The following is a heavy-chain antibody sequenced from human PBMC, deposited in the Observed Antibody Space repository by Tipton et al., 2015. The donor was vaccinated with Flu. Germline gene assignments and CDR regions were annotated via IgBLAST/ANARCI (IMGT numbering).Heavy chain of an antibody. CDR3: ARVPLSGDMDV. J-gene: IGHJ6*02. CDR1: GGSISSSSYY. V-gene: IGHV4-39*07. D-gene: IGHD3-3*01. CDR2: IYYSGST. Sequence: TLSLTCTVSGGSISSSSYYWGWIRQPPGKGLEWIGSIYYSGSTHYNPSLKSRVTISVDTSKNQFSLKLTSVTAADTAVYYCARVPLSGDMDVWGQGTTVTVSS.